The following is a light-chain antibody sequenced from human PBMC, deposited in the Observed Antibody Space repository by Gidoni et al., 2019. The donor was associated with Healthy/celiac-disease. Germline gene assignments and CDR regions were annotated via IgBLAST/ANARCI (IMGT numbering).Light chain of an antibody. J-gene: IGKJ1*01. Sequence: DIQMTQSPSTLSASVGDRVTITCRASQSISRWLAWYQQKPSRFSGSGSGTEFTLTISSLQPDDFATYYCQQYNSYSWTFGQETKVEIK. CDR1: QSISRW. CDR3: QQYNSYSWT. V-gene: IGKV1-5*01.